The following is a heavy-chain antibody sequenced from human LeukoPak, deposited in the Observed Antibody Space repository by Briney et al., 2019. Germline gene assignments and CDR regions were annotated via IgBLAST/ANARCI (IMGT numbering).Heavy chain of an antibody. Sequence: KPSETLSLTCTVSGGSISSYYWSWIRQPPGKGLEWIGYIYYSGSTNYNPSLKSRVTISVDTSKNQFSLKLSSVTAADTAVYYCARLGLWFGELKGNWFDPWGQGTLVTVSS. D-gene: IGHD3-10*01. V-gene: IGHV4-59*08. CDR3: ARLGLWFGELKGNWFDP. CDR1: GGSISSYY. CDR2: IYYSGST. J-gene: IGHJ5*02.